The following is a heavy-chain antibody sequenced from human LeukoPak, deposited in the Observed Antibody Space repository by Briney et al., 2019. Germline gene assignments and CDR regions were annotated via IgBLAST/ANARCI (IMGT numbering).Heavy chain of an antibody. CDR3: TTDPDTTTYYYGSGVY. Sequence: GGSLRLSCAASGFTFSSYWMSWVRQAPGKGLEWVANIKQDGSEKYYVDSVKGRFTISRDNAKNSLYLQMNSLRAEDTAVYYCTTDPDTTTYYYGSGVYWGQGTLVTVSS. CDR2: IKQDGSEK. J-gene: IGHJ4*02. CDR1: GFTFSSYW. D-gene: IGHD3-10*01. V-gene: IGHV3-7*01.